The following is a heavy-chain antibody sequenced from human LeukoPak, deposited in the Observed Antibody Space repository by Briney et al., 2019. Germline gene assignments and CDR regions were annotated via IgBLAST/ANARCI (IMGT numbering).Heavy chain of an antibody. CDR2: ISGSGGST. D-gene: IGHD3-9*01. V-gene: IGHV3-23*01. CDR1: GFTFSSYA. J-gene: IGHJ4*02. CDR3: AKSDHYDILTGLIDY. Sequence: RGSLRLSCAASGFTFSSYAMSWVRQAPGKGLEWVSAISGSGGSTYYADSVKGRFTISRDNSKNTLYLQMNSLRAEDTAVYYCAKSDHYDILTGLIDYWGQGTLVTVSS.